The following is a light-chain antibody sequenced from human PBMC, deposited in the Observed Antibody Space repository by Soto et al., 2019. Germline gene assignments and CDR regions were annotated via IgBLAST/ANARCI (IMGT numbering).Light chain of an antibody. Sequence: DIQMTQSPSTLSASVGDRVTITCRASQSISSSLAWYQQKPGKAPKLLIYKASSLESGVPSRFSGSGSGTEFTLTISSLQPDDFATYYCQQYNGYSRTFGQGTKVEIK. CDR1: QSISSS. CDR3: QQYNGYSRT. CDR2: KAS. V-gene: IGKV1-5*03. J-gene: IGKJ1*01.